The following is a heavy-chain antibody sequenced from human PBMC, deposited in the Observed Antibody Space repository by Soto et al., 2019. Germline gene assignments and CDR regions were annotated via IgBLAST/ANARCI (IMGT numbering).Heavy chain of an antibody. CDR1: GYSFTSYW. CDR2: IYPGDSDT. CDR3: ARHHGSPGSYFGMDV. V-gene: IGHV5-51*01. D-gene: IGHD6-13*01. J-gene: IGHJ6*02. Sequence: GESLKISSKGSGYSFTSYWINWVRQMPGKGLEWMGIIYPGDSDTRYSPSFQGQVTISADKSINTAYLQWRSLKAADTAVYYCARHHGSPGSYFGMDVWGQGTTVTVSS.